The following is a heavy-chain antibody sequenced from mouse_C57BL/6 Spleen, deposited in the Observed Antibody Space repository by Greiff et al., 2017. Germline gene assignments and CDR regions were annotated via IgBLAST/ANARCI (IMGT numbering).Heavy chain of an antibody. Sequence: EVQLQQSGPELVKPGASVKISCKASGYSFTGYYMNWVKQSPEKSLEWIGEINPSTGGTTYNQKFKAKATLTVDKSSSTAYMQLKSLTSEDSAVYYCARTDYYGSAWFAYWGQGTLGTVSA. V-gene: IGHV1-42*01. D-gene: IGHD1-1*01. CDR3: ARTDYYGSAWFAY. CDR1: GYSFTGYY. CDR2: INPSTGGT. J-gene: IGHJ3*01.